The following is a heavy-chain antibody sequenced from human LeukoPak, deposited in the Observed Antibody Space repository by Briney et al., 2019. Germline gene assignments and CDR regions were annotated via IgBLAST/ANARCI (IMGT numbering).Heavy chain of an antibody. CDR3: TTDSYDL. V-gene: IGHV3-15*01. D-gene: IGHD3/OR15-3a*01. Sequence: GGSLRLSCAASGFTFSSYEMNWVRQAPGKGLEWVGRIIRKTDGGTTDYAAPVKGRFSISRDDSKNTLYLQMNSLKTEDTAVYYCTTDSYDLWGHGTLVIVSS. CDR1: GFTFSSYE. J-gene: IGHJ4*01. CDR2: IIRKTDGGTT.